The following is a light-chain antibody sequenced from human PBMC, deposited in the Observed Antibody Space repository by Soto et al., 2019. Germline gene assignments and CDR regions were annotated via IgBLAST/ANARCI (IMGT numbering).Light chain of an antibody. CDR3: QQYGGSPRYT. V-gene: IGKV3-20*01. J-gene: IGKJ2*01. CDR1: QSVSSSY. CDR2: GAS. Sequence: EIVLTQSPGTLSLSPGESATLSCRASQSVSSSYLAWYQQKPGQAPRLLIHGASTRAFGIPDRFTGSGSGTDFTLTIRRLEPEDLAVYYCQQYGGSPRYTFGQGTKLESK.